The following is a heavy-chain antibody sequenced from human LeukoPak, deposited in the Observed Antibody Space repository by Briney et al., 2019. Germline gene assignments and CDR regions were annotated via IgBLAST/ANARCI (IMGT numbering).Heavy chain of an antibody. V-gene: IGHV4-59*08. CDR2: IYYSGST. CDR3: ARHEAGTVGSFDY. CDR1: GGSISDYY. D-gene: IGHD6-19*01. J-gene: IGHJ4*02. Sequence: NPSETLSLTCTVSGGSISDYYWSWIRQPPGKGLEWIGYIYYSGSTNYNPSLKSRVTISVDTSKAQFSLKLSSVTAADTAVYYCARHEAGTVGSFDYWGQGTLVTVSS.